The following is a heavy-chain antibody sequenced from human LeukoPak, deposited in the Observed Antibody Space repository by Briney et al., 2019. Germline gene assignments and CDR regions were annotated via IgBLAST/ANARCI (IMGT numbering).Heavy chain of an antibody. CDR3: AKSRSGSYDDAFDI. J-gene: IGHJ3*02. D-gene: IGHD1-26*01. Sequence: PGGSLRLSCAASGFTFSSYGMHWVRQAPGKGLAWVAVISYDGNNKYHADSVKGRFTISRDNSKNTLYLQMNSLRAEDTAVYHCAKSRSGSYDDAFDIWGQGTMVSVSS. CDR2: ISYDGNNK. V-gene: IGHV3-30*18. CDR1: GFTFSSYG.